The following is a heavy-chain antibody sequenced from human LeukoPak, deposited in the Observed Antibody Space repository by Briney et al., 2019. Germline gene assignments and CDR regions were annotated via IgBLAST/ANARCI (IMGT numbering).Heavy chain of an antibody. CDR2: ISSSSSTI. J-gene: IGHJ4*02. CDR1: GFTFSSYS. D-gene: IGHD3-3*01. Sequence: GSLRLSCAASGFTFSSYSMNWVRQAPGKGLEWVSYISSSSSTIYYADSVKGRFTISRDNAKNSLYLQMNSLRAEDTAVYYCAPMAYYDFWSGYSLLPKIDYWGQGTLVTVSS. CDR3: APMAYYDFWSGYSLLPKIDY. V-gene: IGHV3-48*01.